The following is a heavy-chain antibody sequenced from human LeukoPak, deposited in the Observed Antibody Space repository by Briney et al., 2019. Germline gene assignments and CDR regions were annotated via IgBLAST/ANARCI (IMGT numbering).Heavy chain of an antibody. J-gene: IGHJ4*02. V-gene: IGHV3-23*01. CDR2: TVGSRPDT. D-gene: IGHD2-8*02. CDR1: GFTFTNYA. Sequence: GGSLRLSCAASGFTFTNYAMSWVRQTPGKGLGWVSATVGSRPDTYHADSVKGRFTVSRDNSRNTLYLQMNNLRIEDSAVYYCTKAPLMSCTGAFCYPFDSWGQGVLVTVSS. CDR3: TKAPLMSCTGAFCYPFDS.